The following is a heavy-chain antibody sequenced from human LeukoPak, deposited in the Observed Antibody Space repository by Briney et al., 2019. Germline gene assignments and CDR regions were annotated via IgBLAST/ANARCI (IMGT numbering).Heavy chain of an antibody. V-gene: IGHV4-59*04. CDR1: GFTFSSYG. J-gene: IGHJ4*02. CDR2: IYYTGNT. D-gene: IGHD1-26*01. CDR3: AKSGGYGLIDY. Sequence: LRLSCAASGFTFSSYGMHWVRQPPGKGLEWIGNIYYTGNTYYNASLQSRVTISIDTSKNQFSLRLNSVTAADTAMYYCAKSGGYGLIDYWGQGTLVTVSS.